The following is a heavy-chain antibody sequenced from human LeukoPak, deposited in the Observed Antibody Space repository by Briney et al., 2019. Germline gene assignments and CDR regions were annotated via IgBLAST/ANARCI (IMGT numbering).Heavy chain of an antibody. CDR2: IYYSGST. CDR1: GGSISSYY. J-gene: IGHJ4*02. D-gene: IGHD3/OR15-3a*01. CDR3: ARDRGTGNFDY. V-gene: IGHV4-59*12. Sequence: SETLSLTCTVSGGSISSYYWSWIRQPPGKGLEWIGHIYYSGSTNYNPSLKSRVTISVDTSKNQFSLKLSSVTAADTAVYYCARDRGTGNFDYWGQGTLVTVSS.